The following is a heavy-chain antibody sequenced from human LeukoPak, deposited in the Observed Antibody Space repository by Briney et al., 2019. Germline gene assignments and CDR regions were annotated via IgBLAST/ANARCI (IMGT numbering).Heavy chain of an antibody. J-gene: IGHJ4*02. V-gene: IGHV3-74*01. CDR2: ISSDAITT. D-gene: IGHD2-15*01. CDR1: VFTFSTYW. CDR3: ARRPCSGGICYPPDY. Sequence: PGGSLRLSCAASVFTFSTYWMHWVRQAPGKGLVWVSRISSDAITTNYADSVKGRFTVSRDNAKNTLYLQMNSLRDEDTAVYYCARRPCSGGICYPPDYWGQGTLVTVSS.